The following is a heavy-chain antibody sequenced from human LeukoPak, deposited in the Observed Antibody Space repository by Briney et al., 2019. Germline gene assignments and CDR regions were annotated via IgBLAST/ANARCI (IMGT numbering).Heavy chain of an antibody. CDR1: GGSISSSNW. Sequence: KPSGTLSLTCAVSGGSISSSNWWSWVRQPPGKGLEWIGEIYHSGSTYYNPSLKSRVTISVDTSKNQFSLKLSSVTAADTAVYYCARSLGEGDAFDIWGQGTMVTVSS. V-gene: IGHV4-4*02. J-gene: IGHJ3*02. CDR3: ARSLGEGDAFDI. CDR2: IYHSGST.